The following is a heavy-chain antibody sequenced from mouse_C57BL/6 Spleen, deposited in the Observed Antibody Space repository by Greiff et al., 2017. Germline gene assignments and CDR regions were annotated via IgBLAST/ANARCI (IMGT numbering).Heavy chain of an antibody. D-gene: IGHD2-2*01. Sequence: QVQLQQSGAELVRPGTSVKLSCKASGYTFTSYWMHWVKQRPGQGLEWIGVIDPSDSYTNYNQKFKGKATLTVDTSSSTAYMQLSSLTSEDSAVYYCARLGYNEGVDYWGQGTTLTVSS. CDR1: GYTFTSYW. V-gene: IGHV1-59*01. J-gene: IGHJ2*01. CDR3: ARLGYNEGVDY. CDR2: IDPSDSYT.